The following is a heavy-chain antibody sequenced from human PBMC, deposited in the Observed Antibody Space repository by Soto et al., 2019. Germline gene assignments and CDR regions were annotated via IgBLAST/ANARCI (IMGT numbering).Heavy chain of an antibody. Sequence: QVQLQESGPGLVKPSGTLSLTCAVSGGSISSSNWWSWVRQPPGKGLQWIGEIYHSGSTNYIPSLKSRVNISVDKSRNQFSLKLSSVTAADTAVYYCARRSGEGRVDYWGQGTLVTVSS. CDR2: IYHSGST. CDR3: ARRSGEGRVDY. CDR1: GGSISSSNW. D-gene: IGHD3-10*01. V-gene: IGHV4-4*02. J-gene: IGHJ4*02.